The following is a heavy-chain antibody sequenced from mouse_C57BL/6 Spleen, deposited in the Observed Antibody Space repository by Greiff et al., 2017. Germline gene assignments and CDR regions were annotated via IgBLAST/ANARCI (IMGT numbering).Heavy chain of an antibody. V-gene: IGHV1-80*01. CDR2: IYPGDGDT. CDR3: ARGDYGSSLYWYFDV. J-gene: IGHJ1*03. Sequence: QVQLQQSGAELVKPGASVKISCKASGYAFSSYWMNWVKQRPGKGLEWIGQIYPGDGDTNYDGKFKGKATLTADKSSSTAYMQLSSLTSEDSAVYFCARGDYGSSLYWYFDVWGTGTTVTVSS. CDR1: GYAFSSYW. D-gene: IGHD1-1*01.